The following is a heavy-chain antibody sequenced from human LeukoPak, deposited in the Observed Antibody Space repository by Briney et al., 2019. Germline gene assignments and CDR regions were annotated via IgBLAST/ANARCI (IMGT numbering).Heavy chain of an antibody. CDR2: ISGSGGST. CDR1: GFTFSSYA. J-gene: IGHJ4*02. D-gene: IGHD6-19*01. Sequence: GGSLRLSCAAPGFTFSSYAMSWVRQAPGKGLEWVSGISGSGGSTYYADSVKGRFTISRDNSKNTLYLQMYSLRAEDTAVYYCAKMPVSYSSGWSNFDYWGQGTLVTVSS. CDR3: AKMPVSYSSGWSNFDY. V-gene: IGHV3-23*01.